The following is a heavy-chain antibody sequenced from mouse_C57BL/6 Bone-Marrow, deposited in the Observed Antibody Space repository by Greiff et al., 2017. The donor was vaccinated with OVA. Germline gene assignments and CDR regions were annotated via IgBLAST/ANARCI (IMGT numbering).Heavy chain of an antibody. Sequence: ESGAELARPGASVKLSCKASGYTFTSYGISWVKQRTGQGLEWIGEIYPRSGNTYYNEKFKGKATLTADKSSSTAYMELRSLTSEDSAVYFCARDRAYGSSTGFAYWGQGTLVTVSA. J-gene: IGHJ3*01. V-gene: IGHV1-81*01. D-gene: IGHD1-1*01. CDR2: IYPRSGNT. CDR1: GYTFTSYG. CDR3: ARDRAYGSSTGFAY.